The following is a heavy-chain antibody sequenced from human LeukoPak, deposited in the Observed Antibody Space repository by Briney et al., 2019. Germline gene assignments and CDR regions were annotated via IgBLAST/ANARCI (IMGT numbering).Heavy chain of an antibody. Sequence: PSQTLSLTCTVSGGSISSGGYYWSWIRQHPGKGLEWIGYIYYSGSTYYNPSLKSRVTISVDTSKNQFSLKLSSVTAADTAVYYCARADDSGGYLDAFDIWGQGTMVTVSS. CDR3: ARADDSGGYLDAFDI. CDR2: IYYSGST. V-gene: IGHV4-31*03. J-gene: IGHJ3*02. D-gene: IGHD3-22*01. CDR1: GGSISSGGYY.